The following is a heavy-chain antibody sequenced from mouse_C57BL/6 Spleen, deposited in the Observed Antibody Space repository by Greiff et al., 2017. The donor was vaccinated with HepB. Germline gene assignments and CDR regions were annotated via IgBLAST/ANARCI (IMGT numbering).Heavy chain of an antibody. Sequence: VQLQQSGAELVRPGASVKLSCTASGFNIKDYYMHWVKQRPEQGLEWIGRIDPEDGDTEYAPKFQGKATMTADTSSNNAYLQLSSLTSEDTAVYYCTAVITTVVDLYSFDYWGQGTTLTVSS. D-gene: IGHD1-1*01. V-gene: IGHV14-1*01. CDR2: IDPEDGDT. CDR3: TAVITTVVDLYSFDY. CDR1: GFNIKDYY. J-gene: IGHJ2*01.